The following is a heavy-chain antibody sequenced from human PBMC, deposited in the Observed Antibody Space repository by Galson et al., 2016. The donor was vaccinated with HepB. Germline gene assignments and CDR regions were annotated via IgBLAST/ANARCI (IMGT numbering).Heavy chain of an antibody. CDR3: ARPGYCSGSSCYVPFDI. CDR2: ISGDGSST. V-gene: IGHV3-74*01. Sequence: SLRLSCAASGFIFSNHWMHWVRQAPGKGLVWVSRISGDGSSTSYADSVKGRFTISRDNAKNTMYLQRKSLSAEDTAVYYCARPGYCSGSSCYVPFDIWGQGTMATVSS. J-gene: IGHJ3*02. CDR1: GFIFSNHW. D-gene: IGHD2-15*01.